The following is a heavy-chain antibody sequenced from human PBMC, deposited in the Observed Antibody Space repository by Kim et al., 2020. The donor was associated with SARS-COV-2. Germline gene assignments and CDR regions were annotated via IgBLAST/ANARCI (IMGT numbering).Heavy chain of an antibody. CDR3: AKDYSSSSPFDY. J-gene: IGHJ4*02. V-gene: IGHV3-23*01. Sequence: YDEDSVKGRFTIARDNSKNTLYLQMNSLRAEDTAVYYCAKDYSSSSPFDYWGQGTLVTVSS. D-gene: IGHD6-6*01.